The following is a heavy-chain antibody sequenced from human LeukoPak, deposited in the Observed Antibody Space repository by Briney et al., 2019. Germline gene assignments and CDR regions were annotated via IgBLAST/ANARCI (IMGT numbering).Heavy chain of an antibody. D-gene: IGHD3-22*01. Sequence: GRSLSLSCAASGFTFSSYGMHWVRQAPGKGLEWVAVIWYDGSNKYYTDSVKGRFTISRDNSESTLYLQMSSLRAEDTAVYYCAKDLSPYYYDSSGYYIPHDAFDIWGRGTMVTVSS. CDR3: AKDLSPYYYDSSGYYIPHDAFDI. J-gene: IGHJ3*02. CDR2: IWYDGSNK. V-gene: IGHV3-33*06. CDR1: GFTFSSYG.